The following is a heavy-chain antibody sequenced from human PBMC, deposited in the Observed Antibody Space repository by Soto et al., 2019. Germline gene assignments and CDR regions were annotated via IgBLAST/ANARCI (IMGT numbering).Heavy chain of an antibody. J-gene: IGHJ6*02. CDR3: ARPLISSSCYGCYHYLMAV. CDR2: IIPIFGTA. V-gene: IGHV1-69*13. D-gene: IGHD2-2*01. CDR1: GGTFSSYA. Sequence: AVKLSCKASGGTFSSYAISWVRQAPGQGLEWMGGIIPIFGTANYAQKFQGRVTITADESTSTAYMGLSSLRSEDTAVYYCARPLISSSCYGCYHYLMAVCGQGTTVIVSS.